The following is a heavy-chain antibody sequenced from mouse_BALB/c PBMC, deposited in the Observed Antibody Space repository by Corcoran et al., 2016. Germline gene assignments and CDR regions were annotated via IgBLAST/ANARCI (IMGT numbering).Heavy chain of an antibody. J-gene: IGHJ2*01. CDR1: GYTFTDYY. Sequence: EVQLQQSGPELVKPGASVKVSCKASGYTFTDYYMKWVKQRHGKSLEWIGDIKPNNGGTSYNQKFKGKATLTVDKSSSTAYMQLNSLTSEDSAVYYCARDYDYDFDYWGQGTTLTVSS. CDR2: IKPNNGGT. CDR3: ARDYDYDFDY. D-gene: IGHD2-4*01. V-gene: IGHV1-26*01.